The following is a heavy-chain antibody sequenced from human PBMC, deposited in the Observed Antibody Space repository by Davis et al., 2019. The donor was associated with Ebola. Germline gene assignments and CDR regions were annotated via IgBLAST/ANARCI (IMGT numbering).Heavy chain of an antibody. D-gene: IGHD2-15*01. CDR2: FSASEGHT. CDR1: GFTFSNYD. CDR3: ARYCHYTDCSYFDC. J-gene: IGHJ4*02. V-gene: IGHV3-23*01. Sequence: GESLKISCAASGFTFSNYDMSWVRHVPGKGLEWVSTFSASEGHTHYSDSVRGRFTISRDNSKNTLYLQMNSLRAEDTATYYCARYCHYTDCSYFDCWGQGTVVAVSS.